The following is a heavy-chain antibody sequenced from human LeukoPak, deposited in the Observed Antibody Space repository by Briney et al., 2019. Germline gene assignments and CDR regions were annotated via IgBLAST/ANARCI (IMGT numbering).Heavy chain of an antibody. CDR2: IIPIFGTG. CDR1: GGTFASYS. J-gene: IGHJ1*01. V-gene: IGHV1-69*05. Sequence: GASVKVSCKASGGTFASYSISWVRQAPGQGLEWMGGIIPIFGTGNYAQKFQGRVTITTDTSKTTAYMELSRLRSEATAANYWSRDHDLTGTDKYLKYWGQGTPVSVPS. D-gene: IGHD1-14*01. CDR3: SRDHDLTGTDKYLKY.